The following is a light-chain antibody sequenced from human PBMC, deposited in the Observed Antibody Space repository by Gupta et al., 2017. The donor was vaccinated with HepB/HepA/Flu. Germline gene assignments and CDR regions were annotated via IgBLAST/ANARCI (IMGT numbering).Light chain of an antibody. V-gene: IGKV1-39*01. CDR1: QSISSY. J-gene: IGKJ5*01. Sequence: DIQMTQSPSSLSASVGDRVTITCRASQSISSYLNWYQQKPGKAPKLLIYAASSLQSGVPSRFSGSGSGTDLTLTISSRQPEDFATYYCQQSYSTLRITFGQGTRLEIK. CDR2: AAS. CDR3: QQSYSTLRIT.